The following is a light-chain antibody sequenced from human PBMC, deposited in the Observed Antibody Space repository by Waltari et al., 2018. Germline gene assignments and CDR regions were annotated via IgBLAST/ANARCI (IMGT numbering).Light chain of an antibody. J-gene: IGLJ1*01. CDR1: SSDVGGYNY. CDR2: EVS. CDR3: SSVTSTTTKV. V-gene: IGLV2-14*01. Sequence: QSALTQPASVSGSPGQSITISCTGTSSDVGGYNYVSWYQQHPGKAPKVMIYEVSNRPSGVSSRFSGSKSGNTASLTIAGLQAEDEADYYCSSVTSTTTKVFGTGTKVTVL.